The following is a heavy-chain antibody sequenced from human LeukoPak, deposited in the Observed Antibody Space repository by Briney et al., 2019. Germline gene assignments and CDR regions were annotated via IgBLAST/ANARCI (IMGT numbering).Heavy chain of an antibody. J-gene: IGHJ2*01. D-gene: IGHD6-13*01. CDR3: ARVSSSWYQDWFFDL. CDR1: GGSISSGSYY. V-gene: IGHV4-61*02. CDR2: VYTTGST. Sequence: SETLSLTCTVSGGSISSGSYYWSWIRQPADKGLEWIGRVYTTGSTNYNPSLKSRVTISLDTSKNQFSLKLSSVTAADTAVYYCARVSSSWYQDWFFDLWGRGTLVTVSS.